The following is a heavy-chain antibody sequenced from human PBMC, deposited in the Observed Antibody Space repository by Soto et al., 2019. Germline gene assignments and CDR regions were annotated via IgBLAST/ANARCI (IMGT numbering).Heavy chain of an antibody. CDR2: ISWSSGST. D-gene: IGHD1-26*01. Sequence: EVQLVESGGGLVQPGRSLRLSCAASGFTFDDYAMHWVRQAPGKDLEWISGISWSSGSTDYADSVKGRFTISRDNAKNCLYLQMSSLRAEDTSLYYCAKDLESGSGAYYSYGMDVWGQGTTVTVSS. CDR3: AKDLESGSGAYYSYGMDV. CDR1: GFTFDDYA. J-gene: IGHJ6*02. V-gene: IGHV3-9*01.